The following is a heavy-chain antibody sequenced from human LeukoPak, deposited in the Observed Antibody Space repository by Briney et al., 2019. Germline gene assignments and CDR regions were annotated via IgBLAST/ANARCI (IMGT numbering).Heavy chain of an antibody. Sequence: SETLSLTCTVSGYSISSGYYWGWIRQPPGKGLEWIGSIYYSGSTYYNPSLKSRVTISVDTSKNQFSLKLSSVTAADTAVYYCARHVSDSSGYHYYYYYMDVWGKGTTVTISS. CDR3: ARHVSDSSGYHYYYYYMDV. J-gene: IGHJ6*03. D-gene: IGHD3-22*01. V-gene: IGHV4-38-2*02. CDR1: GYSISSGYY. CDR2: IYYSGST.